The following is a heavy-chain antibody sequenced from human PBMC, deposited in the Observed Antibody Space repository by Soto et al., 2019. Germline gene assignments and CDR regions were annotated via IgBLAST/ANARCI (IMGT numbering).Heavy chain of an antibody. D-gene: IGHD4-17*01. CDR1: GFTFSSYA. CDR3: ATPRLHDYGGNGLDY. Sequence: AGPLRLSCAASGFTFSSYAMSWVRQAPGKGLEWVSAISGSGGSTYYADSVKGRFTISRDNSKNTLYLQMNSLRAEDTAVYYCATPRLHDYGGNGLDYWGQGTLVTVSS. CDR2: ISGSGGST. V-gene: IGHV3-23*01. J-gene: IGHJ4*02.